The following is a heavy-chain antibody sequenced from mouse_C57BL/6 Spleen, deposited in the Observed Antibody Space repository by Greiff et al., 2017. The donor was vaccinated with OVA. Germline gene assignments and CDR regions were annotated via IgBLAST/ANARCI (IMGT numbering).Heavy chain of an antibody. CDR2: ISYDGSN. D-gene: IGHD2-5*01. CDR3: ARDYSNPLYFDV. Sequence: EVKLMESGPGLVKPSQSLSLTCSVTGYSITSGYYWNWIRQFPGNKLEWMGYISYDGSNNYNPSLKNRISITRDTSKNQFFLKLNSVTTEDTATYYCARDYSNPLYFDVWGTGTTVTVSS. V-gene: IGHV3-6*01. J-gene: IGHJ1*03. CDR1: GYSITSGYY.